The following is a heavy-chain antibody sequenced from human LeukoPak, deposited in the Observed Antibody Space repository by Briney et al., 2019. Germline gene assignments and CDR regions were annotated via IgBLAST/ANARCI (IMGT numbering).Heavy chain of an antibody. CDR3: ARSPYSSSWYYYYGMDV. Sequence: SETLSPTCTVSGGSISSYYWSWIRQPPGKGLEWIGYIYYSGSTNYNPSLKSRVTISVDTSKNQFSLKLSSVTAADTAVYYCARSPYSSSWYYYYGMDVWGQGTTVTVSS. CDR1: GGSISSYY. J-gene: IGHJ6*02. CDR2: IYYSGST. V-gene: IGHV4-59*01. D-gene: IGHD6-13*01.